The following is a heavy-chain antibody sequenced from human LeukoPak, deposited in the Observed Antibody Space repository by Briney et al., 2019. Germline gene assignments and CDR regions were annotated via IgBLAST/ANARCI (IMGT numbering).Heavy chain of an antibody. D-gene: IGHD6-6*01. CDR1: GGTFSSYA. J-gene: IGHJ6*03. Sequence: ASVKVSCKASGGTFSSYAISWVRQAPGQGLEWMGGIIPIFGTANYAQKFQGRVTITADKSTSTAYMELSSLRSEDTAVYYCARGGSIAARSYYYMDVWGKGTTVTVSS. V-gene: IGHV1-69*06. CDR3: ARGGSIAARSYYYMDV. CDR2: IIPIFGTA.